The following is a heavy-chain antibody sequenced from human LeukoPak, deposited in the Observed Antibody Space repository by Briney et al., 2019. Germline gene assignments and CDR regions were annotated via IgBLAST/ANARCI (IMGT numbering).Heavy chain of an antibody. CDR2: IYHSGST. CDR1: GGSISSSNW. J-gene: IGHJ3*02. D-gene: IGHD6-19*01. Sequence: SGTLSLTCAVSGGSISSSNWWSWVRQPPGKGLEWIGEIYHSGSTNYNPSLKSRVTISVDKSKNQFSLKLSSVTAADTAVYYCARGPSSGWVWENDAFDIWGQGTMVTVSS. V-gene: IGHV4-4*02. CDR3: ARGPSSGWVWENDAFDI.